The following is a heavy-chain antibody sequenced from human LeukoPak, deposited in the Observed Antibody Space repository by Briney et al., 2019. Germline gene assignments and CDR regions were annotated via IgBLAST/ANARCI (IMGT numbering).Heavy chain of an antibody. CDR2: ISGSGGST. V-gene: IGHV3-23*01. CDR3: AKDVVVSDYYYYYYGMDV. CDR1: GFTFSSCA. D-gene: IGHD2-21*01. Sequence: GGSLRLSCAASGFTFSSCAMSWVRQAPGKGLEWVSAISGSGGSTYYADSVKGRFTISRDNSKNTLYLQMNSLRAEDTAVYYRAKDVVVSDYYYYYYGMDVWGQGTTVTVSS. J-gene: IGHJ6*02.